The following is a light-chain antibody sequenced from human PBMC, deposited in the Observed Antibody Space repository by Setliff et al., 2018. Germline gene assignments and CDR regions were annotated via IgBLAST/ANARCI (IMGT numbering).Light chain of an antibody. CDR1: SSDVGAYDL. V-gene: IGLV2-14*03. Sequence: QSALTQPASVSGSPGQSITISCSGTSSDVGAYDLVSGYKQHPGKAPKLIISDASNRPSGVSNRFSGSKSGNTASLTISGLQAEDEADYYCSAYTSSSTDVFGTGTKVTVL. CDR3: SAYTSSSTDV. J-gene: IGLJ1*01. CDR2: DAS.